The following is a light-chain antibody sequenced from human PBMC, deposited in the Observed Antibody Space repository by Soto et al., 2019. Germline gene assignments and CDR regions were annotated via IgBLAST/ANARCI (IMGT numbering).Light chain of an antibody. J-gene: IGKJ1*01. V-gene: IGKV2-28*01. CDR3: MQAIKDPRT. CDR2: LGS. CDR1: QSLLHSNGNIY. Sequence: DIVLTQSPLSLPVTPGEPASISCRSSQSLLHSNGNIYLDWYLQKPGQSPQLLIYLGSIRAYGVPDRFSGSGTGTDFTLKITSVEAEDVGVYYCMQAIKDPRTFGIGTKVDIK.